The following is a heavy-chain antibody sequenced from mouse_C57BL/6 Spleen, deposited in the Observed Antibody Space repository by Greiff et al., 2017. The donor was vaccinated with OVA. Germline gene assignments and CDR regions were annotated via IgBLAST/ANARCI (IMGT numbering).Heavy chain of an antibody. CDR2: IDPSDSET. CDR1: GYTFTSYW. CDR3: AREGDYYGSSYGDY. J-gene: IGHJ4*01. V-gene: IGHV1-52*01. D-gene: IGHD1-1*01. Sequence: QVQLQQPGAELVRPGSSVKLSCKASGYTFTSYWMHWVKQRPIQGLEWIGNIDPSDSETHYNQKFKDKATLTVDKSSSTAYMQLSSLTSEDSAVYYCAREGDYYGSSYGDYWGQGTSVTVSS.